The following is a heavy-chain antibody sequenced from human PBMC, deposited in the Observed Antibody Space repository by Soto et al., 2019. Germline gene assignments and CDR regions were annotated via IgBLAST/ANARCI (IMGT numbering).Heavy chain of an antibody. V-gene: IGHV3-23*01. CDR2: ISGSGGST. D-gene: IGHD6-13*01. J-gene: IGHJ3*02. CDR3: AKGHDEPSARIAAAQNAFDI. CDR1: GFTFSSYA. Sequence: GGSLRLSCAASGFTFSSYAMSWVRQAPGKGLEWVSAISGSGGSTYYADSVKGRFTISRDNSKNTLYLQMNSLRAEETAVYYCAKGHDEPSARIAAAQNAFDIWGQGTMVTVSS.